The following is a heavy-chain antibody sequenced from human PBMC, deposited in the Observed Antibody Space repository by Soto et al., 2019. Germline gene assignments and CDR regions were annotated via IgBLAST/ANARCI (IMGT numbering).Heavy chain of an antibody. CDR2: IIPIFGTA. D-gene: IGHD5-12*01. CDR3: ARDGMATLEYNWFDP. V-gene: IGHV1-69*12. CDR1: GGTFSSYA. Sequence: QVQLVQSGAEVKKPGSSVKVSCKASGGTFSSYAISWVQQAPGQGLEWMGGIIPIFGTANYAQKFQGRVTITADESTSTAYMELSSLRSEDTAVYYCARDGMATLEYNWFDPWGQGTLVTVSS. J-gene: IGHJ5*02.